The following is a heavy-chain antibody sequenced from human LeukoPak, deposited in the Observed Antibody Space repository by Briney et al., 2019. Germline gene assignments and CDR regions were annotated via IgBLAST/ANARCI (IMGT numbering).Heavy chain of an antibody. CDR1: GYSFTSYW. CDR3: ARQGYCSSTSCYSGGIYYFDY. J-gene: IGHJ4*02. V-gene: IGHV5-51*01. CDR2: IYPGDSDT. D-gene: IGHD2-2*01. Sequence: GESLKISCQGSGYSFTSYWIGWARQMPGKGLEWMGIIYPGDSDTRYSPSFQCQVTISAAKSISTAYLQWSSLKASDTAMYYCARQGYCSSTSCYSGGIYYFDYWGQGTLVTVSS.